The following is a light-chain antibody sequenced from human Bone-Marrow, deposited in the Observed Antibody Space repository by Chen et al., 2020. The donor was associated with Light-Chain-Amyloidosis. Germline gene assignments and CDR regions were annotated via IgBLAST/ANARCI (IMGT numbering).Light chain of an antibody. CDR3: SSYTITNTLV. V-gene: IGLV2-14*01. CDR2: EVT. J-gene: IGLJ1*01. CDR1: SSDVGGDNH. Sequence: QSALTRLASVSGSPGQSITISCTGTSSDVGGDNHVSWYQQHPDKAPKLMIYEVTNRPSWVPDRFSGSKSDNTASLTISGLQTEDEADYFCSSYTITNTLVFGSGTRVTVL.